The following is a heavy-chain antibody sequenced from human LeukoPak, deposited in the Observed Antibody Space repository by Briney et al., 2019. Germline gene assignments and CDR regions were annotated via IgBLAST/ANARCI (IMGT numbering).Heavy chain of an antibody. CDR1: GFTFSGFW. J-gene: IGHJ2*01. CDR3: ARGLYSETSDLYFDL. Sequence: GGSLRLSCTSASGFTFSGFWMSWVRQAPGKGLEWLANIKQDGSEKYYVDSVKGRFTISRDNAKNSLYLQMNSLRAEDTAVYYCARGLYSETSDLYFDLWGRGTLVTVSS. D-gene: IGHD2-15*01. V-gene: IGHV3-7*01. CDR2: IKQDGSEK.